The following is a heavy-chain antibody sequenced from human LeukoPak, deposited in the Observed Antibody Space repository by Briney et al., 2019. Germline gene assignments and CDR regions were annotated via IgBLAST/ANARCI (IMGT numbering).Heavy chain of an antibody. V-gene: IGHV4-30-2*01. CDR3: ARVPYRICSSTSCYGMDV. J-gene: IGHJ6*02. Sequence: SETLPLTCAVSGGSISSGGYSWSWIRQPPGKGLEWIGYIYHSGSTYYNPSLKSRVTISVDRSKNQFSLKLSSVTAADTAVYYCARVPYRICSSTSCYGMDVWGQGTTVTVSS. CDR1: GGSISSGGYS. CDR2: IYHSGST. D-gene: IGHD2-2*01.